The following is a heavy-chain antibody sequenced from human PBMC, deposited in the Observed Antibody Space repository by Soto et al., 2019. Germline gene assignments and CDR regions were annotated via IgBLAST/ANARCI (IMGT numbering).Heavy chain of an antibody. CDR3: AREVHVVAGRRYFDL. CDR2: TMEDESDK. D-gene: IGHD6-19*01. V-gene: IGHV3-7*03. Sequence: PAESLSLCCAASGFTFNNYWMSWVRPAPGKGLEWVANTMEDESDKYYVDSVKGRFTIFRDNAKNSVYLQMSSLRAEDTAVYYCAREVHVVAGRRYFDLWGRGTLVTVSS. J-gene: IGHJ2*01. CDR1: GFTFNNYW.